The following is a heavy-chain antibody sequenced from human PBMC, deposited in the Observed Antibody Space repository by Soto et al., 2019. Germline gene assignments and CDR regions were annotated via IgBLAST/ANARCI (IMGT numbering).Heavy chain of an antibody. CDR1: GFTFSSYA. CDR3: AKDTSYYGDCLLPKPHFDY. D-gene: IGHD4-17*01. J-gene: IGHJ4*02. V-gene: IGHV3-23*01. CDR2: ISGSGGST. Sequence: EVRLLESGGGLVQPGGSLRLSCAASGFTFSSYAMSWVRQAPGKGLEWVSAISGSGGSTYYADSVKGRFTISRDNSKNTLYLQMNSLRSEDTAVYYCAKDTSYYGDCLLPKPHFDYWGQGTLVTVSS.